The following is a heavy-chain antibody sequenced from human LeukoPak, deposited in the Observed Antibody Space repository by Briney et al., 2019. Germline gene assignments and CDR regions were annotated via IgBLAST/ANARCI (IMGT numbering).Heavy chain of an antibody. V-gene: IGHV4-59*01. CDR1: GGSIISYY. CDR3: ARSAHRGAAFDY. J-gene: IGHJ4*02. CDR2: IYYSGST. D-gene: IGHD1-26*01. Sequence: SETLSLTCTVSGGSIISYYWSWIRQPPGKALEWIAYIYYSGSTNYNPSLKSRVTISVDTSKNQFSLKLSSVTAADTAVYYCARSAHRGAAFDYWGQGTLVTVSS.